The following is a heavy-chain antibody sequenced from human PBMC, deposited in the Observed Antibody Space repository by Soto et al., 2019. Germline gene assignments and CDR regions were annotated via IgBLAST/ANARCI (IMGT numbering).Heavy chain of an antibody. CDR2: INPSGGST. J-gene: IGHJ5*02. Sequence: GASVKVSCKASGYTFTSYYMHWVRQAPGQGLEWMGIINPSGGSTSYAQKFQGRVTMTRDTSTSTVYMELSSLRSEDTAVYYCAISIAVAGTGGWFDPWGQGTLVTVSS. CDR3: AISIAVAGTGGWFDP. V-gene: IGHV1-46*01. CDR1: GYTFTSYY. D-gene: IGHD6-19*01.